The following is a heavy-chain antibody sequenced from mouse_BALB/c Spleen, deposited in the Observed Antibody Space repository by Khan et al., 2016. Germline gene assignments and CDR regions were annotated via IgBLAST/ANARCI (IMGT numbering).Heavy chain of an antibody. D-gene: IGHD2-4*01. CDR3: ARRGATMTSWFAY. Sequence: VQLQQSGPQLVRPGASVKISCKASGYSFTSYWMHWVKQRPGQGLEWIGMIDPSDSETRLNQKFKDKATLTVDKSSSTAYMQLSSPTSEDSAVYYCARRGATMTSWFAYWGQGTLVTVSA. CDR1: GYSFTSYW. J-gene: IGHJ3*01. V-gene: IGHV1S126*01. CDR2: IDPSDSET.